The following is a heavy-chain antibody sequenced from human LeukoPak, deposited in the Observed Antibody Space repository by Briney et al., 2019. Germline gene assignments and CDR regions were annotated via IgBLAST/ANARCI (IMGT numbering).Heavy chain of an antibody. CDR3: ASISALLFYFDS. Sequence: PGGSLRLSCAASGFTVSDNYMSWVRQAPGKGLEWVSVIYSGGGTYYDDSVKGRFTLSRDNSKNTVYLQMNSLRVEDTAMYYCASISALLFYFDSWGQGTLVTVSS. CDR1: GFTVSDNY. J-gene: IGHJ4*02. CDR2: IYSGGGT. V-gene: IGHV3-53*01.